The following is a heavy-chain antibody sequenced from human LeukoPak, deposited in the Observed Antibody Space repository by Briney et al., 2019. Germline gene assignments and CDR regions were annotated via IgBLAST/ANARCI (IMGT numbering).Heavy chain of an antibody. CDR2: IKEDGSEK. D-gene: IGHD2-15*01. Sequence: PGGPLRLSCAASGSTFSNYWMTWVRQAPGKGLEWVANIKEDGSEKYYVDSVKGRFTISRDNTKNSVYLQMNSLRAADTAVYYCARVRSLLLWGQGTLVTVSS. CDR1: GSTFSNYW. V-gene: IGHV3-7*05. J-gene: IGHJ1*01. CDR3: ARVRSLLL.